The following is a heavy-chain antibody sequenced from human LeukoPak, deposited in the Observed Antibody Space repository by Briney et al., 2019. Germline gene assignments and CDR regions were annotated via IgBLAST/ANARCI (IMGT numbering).Heavy chain of an antibody. CDR1: GGSISSYY. V-gene: IGHV4-59*01. CDR3: ARQEAAAGTVSY. D-gene: IGHD6-13*01. Sequence: PSETLSLTCTVSGGSISSYYWSWIRQPPGKGLEWIGYIYYSGSTNYNPSLKSRVTISVDTSKNQFSLKLSSVTAADTAVYYCARQEAAAGTVSYWGQGTLVTVSS. CDR2: IYYSGST. J-gene: IGHJ4*02.